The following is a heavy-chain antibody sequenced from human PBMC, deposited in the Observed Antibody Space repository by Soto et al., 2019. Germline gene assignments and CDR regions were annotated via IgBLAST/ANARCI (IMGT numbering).Heavy chain of an antibody. CDR3: ARTGSSWYYPEAYYFDY. J-gene: IGHJ4*02. CDR1: GGTFSSYA. V-gene: IGHV1-69*13. Sequence: SVKVSCKASGGTFSSYAISWVRQAPGQGLEWMGGIIPIFGTANYAQKFQGRVTITADESTSTAYMELSSLRSEDTAVYYCARTGSSWYYPEAYYFDYWGQGTLVTVSS. D-gene: IGHD6-13*01. CDR2: IIPIFGTA.